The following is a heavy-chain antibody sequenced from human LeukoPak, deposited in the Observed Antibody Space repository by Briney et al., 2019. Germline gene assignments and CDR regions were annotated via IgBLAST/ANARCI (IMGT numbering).Heavy chain of an antibody. CDR1: GFSVRTNF. V-gene: IGHV3-7*01. D-gene: IGHD4-23*01. J-gene: IGHJ4*01. CDR2: INQDQSAK. CDR3: AKLLRDVTIYDF. Sequence: PGGSLRLSCAVSGFSVRTNFMSWVRQAPGKGLEWVASINQDQSAKFYVDSVGGRFTISRDNAQNSLFLQMNSLRAEDTAFYYCAKLLRDVTIYDFWGQGALVTVSS.